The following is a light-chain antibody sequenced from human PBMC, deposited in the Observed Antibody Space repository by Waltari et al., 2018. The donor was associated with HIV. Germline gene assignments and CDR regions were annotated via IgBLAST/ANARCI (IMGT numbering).Light chain of an antibody. J-gene: IGKJ1*01. CDR3: QQYYHTLWT. Sequence: DIVMTQSPDYLAVSLGERATINCKSSQSLLYSTKNQTFLAWYQQKPRQPPKLLIYWASVRGSGVPDRFSASGSETDFTLTINSLQAEDVALYYCQQYYHTLWTFGRGTKVEIK. V-gene: IGKV4-1*01. CDR2: WAS. CDR1: QSLLYSTKNQTF.